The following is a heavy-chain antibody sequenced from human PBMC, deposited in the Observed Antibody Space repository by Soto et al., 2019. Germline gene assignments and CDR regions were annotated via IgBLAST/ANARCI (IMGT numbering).Heavy chain of an antibody. V-gene: IGHV3-53*01. CDR1: GFTVSNNY. CDR3: ATNRGGGGY. CDR2: IYSGGYT. D-gene: IGHD7-27*01. J-gene: IGHJ4*02. Sequence: EVQLVESGGGLIQPGGSLRLSCAVSGFTVSNNYMSWVRQAPGKGLEGVSVIYSGGYTAYGDSVKGRFTISRDNSTNTLYLQMKSRRPPAPALFYCATNRGGGGYWGQGTLVTVSS.